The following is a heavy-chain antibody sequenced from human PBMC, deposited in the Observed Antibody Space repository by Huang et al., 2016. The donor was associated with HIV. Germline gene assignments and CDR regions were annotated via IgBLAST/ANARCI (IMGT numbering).Heavy chain of an antibody. Sequence: EVQLVESGGGLVQPGRSLRLSCAASGFSIDGYTMHWVRQATGKGVGWGSRMNGKSDRIDYADSVRGRFTVSRDNAKNSLYLQMNSLRAEDMALYYCAKDVDTTGYHDALDTWGQGTMVTVSS. CDR1: GFSIDGYT. CDR2: MNGKSDRI. J-gene: IGHJ3*02. D-gene: IGHD4-4*01. CDR3: AKDVDTTGYHDALDT. V-gene: IGHV3-9*03.